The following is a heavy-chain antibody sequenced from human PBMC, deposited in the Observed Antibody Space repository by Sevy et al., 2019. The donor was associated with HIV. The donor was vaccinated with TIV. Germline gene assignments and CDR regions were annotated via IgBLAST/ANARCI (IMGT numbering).Heavy chain of an antibody. CDR2: IYPGDSDT. CDR3: ARRQGSSVTYYYGMDV. Sequence: GESLKISCKGSGYSFTSYWIGWVRQMPGKGLEWMGIIYPGDSDTRYSPSFQGQVTISADKSISTAYLQWSSLKASDTAMYYCARRQGSSVTYYYGMDVWGQRTTVTVSS. J-gene: IGHJ6*02. V-gene: IGHV5-51*01. CDR1: GYSFTSYW. D-gene: IGHD6-6*01.